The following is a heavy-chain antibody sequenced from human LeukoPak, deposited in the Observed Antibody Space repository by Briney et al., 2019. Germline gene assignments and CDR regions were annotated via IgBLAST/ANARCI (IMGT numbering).Heavy chain of an antibody. Sequence: GGSLRLSCAASGFTVSSNYMSWVRQAPGKGLEWVAVIYSGGSTYYADSVKGRFTISRDNSKNTLYLQMNSLRAEDTAVYYCERGGSAGSSCGRPFGYWGQGTLVTVSS. CDR2: IYSGGST. J-gene: IGHJ4*02. V-gene: IGHV3-53*01. CDR1: GFTVSSNY. D-gene: IGHD6-13*01. CDR3: ERGGSAGSSCGRPFGY.